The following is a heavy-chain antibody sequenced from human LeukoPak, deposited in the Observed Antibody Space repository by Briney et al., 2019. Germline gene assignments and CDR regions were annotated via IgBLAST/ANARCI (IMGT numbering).Heavy chain of an antibody. J-gene: IGHJ4*02. Sequence: SETLSLTCTVSGYSISSGYYWGWIRQPPGKGLEWIGSIYHSGSTYYNPSLKSRVTISVDTSKNQFSLKLSSVTAADTAVYYCARDWYGSSSADYWGQGTLVTVSS. V-gene: IGHV4-38-2*02. D-gene: IGHD6-6*01. CDR3: ARDWYGSSSADY. CDR1: GYSISSGYY. CDR2: IYHSGST.